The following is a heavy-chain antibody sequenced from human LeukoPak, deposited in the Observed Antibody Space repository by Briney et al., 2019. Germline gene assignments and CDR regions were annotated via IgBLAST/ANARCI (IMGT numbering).Heavy chain of an antibody. J-gene: IGHJ4*02. D-gene: IGHD3/OR15-3a*01. V-gene: IGHV4-59*01. CDR2: IYYSGST. CDR1: GGSISTYY. Sequence: SETLSLTCTVSGGSISTYYWSWIRQPPGKGLEWIGYIYYSGSTNYNPSLKSRVTISVDTSKNQFSLKLSSVTAADTAVYYCAKSHTVWTSFDYWGQGTLVTVSS. CDR3: AKSHTVWTSFDY.